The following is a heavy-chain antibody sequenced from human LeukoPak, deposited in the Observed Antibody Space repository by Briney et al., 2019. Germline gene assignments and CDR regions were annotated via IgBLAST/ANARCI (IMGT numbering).Heavy chain of an antibody. Sequence: QPGGSLRLSCAASGFTVSSNYMSWVRQAPGKGLEWVSVIYSGGSTYYADSVKGRFTISRDNSKNTLYLQMNSLRAEDTAVYYCARDTGTVTINGMFDAFDIWGQGTMVTVSS. CDR3: ARDTGTVTINGMFDAFDI. J-gene: IGHJ3*02. D-gene: IGHD4-17*01. CDR1: GFTVSSNY. V-gene: IGHV3-66*01. CDR2: IYSGGST.